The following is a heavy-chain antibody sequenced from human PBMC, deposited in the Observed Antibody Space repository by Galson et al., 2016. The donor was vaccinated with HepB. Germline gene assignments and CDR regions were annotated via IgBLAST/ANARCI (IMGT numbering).Heavy chain of an antibody. CDR2: ISSGSNYI. D-gene: IGHD3-9*01. CDR1: GFTFSSYT. J-gene: IGHJ4*02. CDR3: ARSTGNPGDY. V-gene: IGHV3-21*06. Sequence: SLRLSCAASGFTFSSYTMNWVRQAPGKGLEWASSISSGSNYIYYIDSVKGRFTIYRDNAQNSLYLQINSLRAEDTAVYYCARSTGNPGDYWGQGTLVTVSS.